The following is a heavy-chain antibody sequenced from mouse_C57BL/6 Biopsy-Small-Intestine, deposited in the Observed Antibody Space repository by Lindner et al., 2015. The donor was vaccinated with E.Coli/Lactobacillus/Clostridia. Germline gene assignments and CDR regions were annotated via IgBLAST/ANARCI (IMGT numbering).Heavy chain of an antibody. CDR2: ISAYDGNT. V-gene: IGHV1-74*01. D-gene: IGHD1-1*02. CDR3: ARDAWWNNGVMFDY. J-gene: IGHJ4*01. Sequence: SVKVSCKASGYSFTSYGFSWVRQAPGQGLEWMAWISAYDGNTHSAQRLQGRVTMTTDTSTSTAYLELRSLTSDDTAVYYCARDAWWNNGVMFDYWGQGTLVTVSS. CDR1: GYSFTSYG.